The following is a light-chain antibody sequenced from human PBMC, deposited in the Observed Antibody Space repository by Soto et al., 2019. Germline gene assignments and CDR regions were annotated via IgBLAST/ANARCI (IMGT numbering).Light chain of an antibody. Sequence: QSVLTQPASVSGSPGQSITISCAGTRSDVGGYNYVSWYQQHTGKAPKLMIYDVSNRPSGVSSRFSGSKSGNTASLTISGLQAEDEADYYCTSYTSSDTYVFGTGTKLTVL. V-gene: IGLV2-14*03. CDR2: DVS. J-gene: IGLJ1*01. CDR1: RSDVGGYNY. CDR3: TSYTSSDTYV.